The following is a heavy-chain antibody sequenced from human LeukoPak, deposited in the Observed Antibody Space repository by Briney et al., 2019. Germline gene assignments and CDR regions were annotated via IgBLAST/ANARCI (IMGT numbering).Heavy chain of an antibody. CDR2: ISSSGSTI. V-gene: IGHV3-48*03. Sequence: HTGGSLRLSCAASGFTFSSYAMSWVRQAPGKGLEWVSYISSSGSTIYYADSVKGRFTISRDNAKNSLYLQMNSLRAEDTAVYYCVRDLGGSYSLGYDLMGYWGQGTLVTVSS. CDR3: VRDLGGSYSLGYDLMGY. J-gene: IGHJ4*02. CDR1: GFTFSSYA. D-gene: IGHD1-26*01.